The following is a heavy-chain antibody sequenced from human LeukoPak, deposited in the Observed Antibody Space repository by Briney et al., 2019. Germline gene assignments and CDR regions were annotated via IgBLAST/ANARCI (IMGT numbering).Heavy chain of an antibody. Sequence: GGSLRLSCAASGFTFTTYALSWVRQAPGEGLEYVSAVSSSGVGTYYANSVKGRFTISRDNSKNTLYLQMGSLRAEDTAVYYCARDLYYGSGSNYNGLEYWGQGTLVTVSS. CDR2: VSSSGVGT. CDR3: ARDLYYGSGSNYNGLEY. J-gene: IGHJ4*02. CDR1: GFTFTTYA. D-gene: IGHD3-10*01. V-gene: IGHV3-64*01.